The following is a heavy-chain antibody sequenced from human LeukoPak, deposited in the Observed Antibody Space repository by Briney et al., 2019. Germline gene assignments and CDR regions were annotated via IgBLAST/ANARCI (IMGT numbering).Heavy chain of an antibody. J-gene: IGHJ4*02. V-gene: IGHV3-30*03. Sequence: GRSLRLSFEASGFTFNTYAMHWVRQPPGKGLEWVALISYDGSDKIYTDSVKGRFTISRDNSKNTLYLQMSSLRAEDTAVYYCARDYYDFWSGSLDYWGQGTLVTVSS. CDR3: ARDYYDFWSGSLDY. D-gene: IGHD3-3*01. CDR1: GFTFNTYA. CDR2: ISYDGSDK.